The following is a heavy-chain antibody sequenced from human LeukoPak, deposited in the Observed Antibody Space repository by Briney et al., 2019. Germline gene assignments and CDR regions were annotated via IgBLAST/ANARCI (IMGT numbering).Heavy chain of an antibody. CDR2: IYPDDSDT. Sequence: GESLKISCKESEYRSPSYWIGWVRQMSGRGLEWMGMIYPDDSDTRYSPSFEGQVTISADKSIGTVYLQWSSLKASDSAMYYCARVPRGGSYSLHLWGQGTLVTVSS. V-gene: IGHV5-51*01. D-gene: IGHD1-26*01. CDR3: ARVPRGGSYSLHL. CDR1: EYRSPSYW. J-gene: IGHJ5*02.